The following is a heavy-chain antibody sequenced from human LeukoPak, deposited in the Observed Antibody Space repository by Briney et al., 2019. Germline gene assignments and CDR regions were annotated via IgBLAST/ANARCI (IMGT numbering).Heavy chain of an antibody. CDR1: GGSISSDY. CDR3: ARDVSMLIDY. CDR2: MYYSGST. V-gene: IGHV4-59*01. D-gene: IGHD2-8*01. J-gene: IGHJ4*02. Sequence: KPSETLSLTCTVSGGSISSDYWSWIRQPPGKGLEWIGYMYYSGSTQYNPSLKSRVTISVDTSKNRFSLKLSSVSAADTAVYYCARDVSMLIDYWGQGTLVTVSP.